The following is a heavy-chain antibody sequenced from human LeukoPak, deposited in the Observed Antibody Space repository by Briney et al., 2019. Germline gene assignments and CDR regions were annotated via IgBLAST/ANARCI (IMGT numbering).Heavy chain of an antibody. D-gene: IGHD3/OR15-3a*01. V-gene: IGHV3-23*01. CDR1: GFTFSSYA. CDR3: AKDSGLEGVNY. Sequence: EGSLRLSCAASGFTFSSYAMSWVRQAPGKGLEWVSAISGSGGSTYYADSVKGRFTISRDNSKNTLYLQMNSLRAEDTAVYYCAKDSGLEGVNYWGQGTLVTVSS. CDR2: ISGSGGST. J-gene: IGHJ4*02.